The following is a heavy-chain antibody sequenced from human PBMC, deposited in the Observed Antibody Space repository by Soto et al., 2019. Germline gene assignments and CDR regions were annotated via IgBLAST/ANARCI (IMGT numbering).Heavy chain of an antibody. CDR2: IYHSGST. J-gene: IGHJ4*02. Sequence: SETLSLTCAVSGGSISSGGYSWSWIRQPPGKGLEWTGYIYHSGSTYYNPSLKSRVTISVDRSKNQFSLKLSSVTAADTAVYYCAAGGGLPRYYWGQGTLVTVSS. V-gene: IGHV4-30-2*01. CDR1: GGSISSGGYS. CDR3: AAGGGLPRYY. D-gene: IGHD5-12*01.